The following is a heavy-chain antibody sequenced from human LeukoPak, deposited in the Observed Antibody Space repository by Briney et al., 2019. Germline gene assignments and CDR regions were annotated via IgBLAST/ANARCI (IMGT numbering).Heavy chain of an antibody. D-gene: IGHD1-26*01. CDR3: ARDLSGSILWFDP. V-gene: IGHV4-61*01. CDR2: IYYSGIT. CDR1: GDSISSSSYY. Sequence: SETLSLTCTVSGDSISSSSYYWSWIRQPPGKGLESIGYIYYSGITNYNPSLKSRVTISVDTSKNKFSLNLRSVTAADTAVYYCARDLSGSILWFDPWGQGTLGTVSS. J-gene: IGHJ5*02.